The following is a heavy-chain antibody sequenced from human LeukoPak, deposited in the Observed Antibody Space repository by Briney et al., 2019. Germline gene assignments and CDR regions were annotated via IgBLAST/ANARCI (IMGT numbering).Heavy chain of an antibody. CDR1: GFTFSTYA. V-gene: IGHV3-30*04. CDR2: ISYDGSGK. CDR3: ATYLRDTAAGYYYFDY. Sequence: GGSLRLSCAASGFTFSTYAMHWVRQAPGKVLEWVAVISYDGSGKYYADSVRGRFTISRDNSKNTLYLQMNSLRAEDTAVYYCATYLRDTAAGYYYFDYWGQGTLVTVSS. J-gene: IGHJ4*02. D-gene: IGHD6-13*01.